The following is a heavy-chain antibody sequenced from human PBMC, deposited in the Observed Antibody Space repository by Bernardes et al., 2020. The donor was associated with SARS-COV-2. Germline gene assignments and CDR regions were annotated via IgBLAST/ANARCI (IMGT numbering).Heavy chain of an antibody. CDR2: IYYSGRT. V-gene: IGHV4-39*02. Sequence: SLTCTVSGGSISNANYYWGWIRQPPGKALEWIRNIYYSGRTNYNPSLKSRVTMSVDKSRNQFSLKLNSVTAEDTAVYYCARDMITGRGGLDYWGQGTLVTVSS. J-gene: IGHJ4*02. D-gene: IGHD1-20*01. CDR3: ARDMITGRGGLDY. CDR1: GGSISNANYY.